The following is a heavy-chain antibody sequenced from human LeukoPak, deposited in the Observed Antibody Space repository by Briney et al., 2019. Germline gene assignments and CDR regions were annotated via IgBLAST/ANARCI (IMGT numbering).Heavy chain of an antibody. CDR1: GGSISSYY. V-gene: IGHV4-59*12. Sequence: PSETLSLTCTVSGGSISSYYWSWIRQPPGKGLEWIGYIYYRGSTNYNPSLKSRVTISVDTPKNQFSLQLCSVTAADTAVYYCARVGDGVVAEGTDETWYFFDYWGQGTLVTVSS. CDR2: IYYRGST. CDR3: ARVGDGVVAEGTDETWYFFDY. D-gene: IGHD2-15*01. J-gene: IGHJ4*02.